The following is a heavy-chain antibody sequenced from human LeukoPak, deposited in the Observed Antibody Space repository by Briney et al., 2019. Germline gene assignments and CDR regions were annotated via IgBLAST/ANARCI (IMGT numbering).Heavy chain of an antibody. D-gene: IGHD3-10*01. Sequence: SETLSLTCTVSGGSISSSSYYWGWIRQPPGKGLEWIGEINHSGSTNYNPSLKSRVTISVDTSKNQFSLKLSSVTAADTAVYYCARSWPPSWVRGVNFDYWGQGTLVTVSS. V-gene: IGHV4-39*07. CDR2: INHSGST. J-gene: IGHJ4*02. CDR3: ARSWPPSWVRGVNFDY. CDR1: GGSISSSSYY.